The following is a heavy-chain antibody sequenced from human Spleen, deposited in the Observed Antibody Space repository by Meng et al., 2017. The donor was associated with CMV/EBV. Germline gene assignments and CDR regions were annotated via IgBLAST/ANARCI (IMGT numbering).Heavy chain of an antibody. Sequence: ASVKVSCKASGGTFSSYAISWVRQATGQGLEWMGWINPNSGGTNYAQKFQGRVTMTRDTSISTAYMELSRLRSDDTAVYYCARPLLGYCNNGVCFSAPFDYWGQGTLVTVSS. D-gene: IGHD2-8*01. CDR3: ARPLLGYCNNGVCFSAPFDY. CDR2: INPNSGGT. CDR1: GGTFSSYA. J-gene: IGHJ4*02. V-gene: IGHV1-2*02.